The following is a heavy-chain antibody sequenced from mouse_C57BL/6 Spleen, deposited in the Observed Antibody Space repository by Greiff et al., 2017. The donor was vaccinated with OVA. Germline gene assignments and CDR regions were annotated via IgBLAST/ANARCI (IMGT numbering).Heavy chain of an antibody. D-gene: IGHD1-1*01. V-gene: IGHV5-17*01. CDR1: GFNFSDYG. J-gene: IGHJ4*01. CDR3: ARLRVYYAMDY. Sequence: EVHLVESGGGLVKPGGSLKLSCAASGFNFSDYGMHWVRQAPEKGLEWVAYISSGSSTIYYADTVQGRFTISRDNAKNTLFLQMTSLRSDDTAMYYCARLRVYYAMDYWGQGTSVTVSS. CDR2: ISSGSSTI.